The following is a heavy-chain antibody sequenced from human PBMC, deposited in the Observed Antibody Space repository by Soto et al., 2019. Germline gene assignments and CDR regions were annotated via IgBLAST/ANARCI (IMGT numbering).Heavy chain of an antibody. CDR1: GYIFVNYG. CDR2: ISPYTGNT. J-gene: IGHJ6*02. CDR3: VMVDNYVTPTPQDV. V-gene: IGHV1-18*01. D-gene: IGHD3-16*01. Sequence: QVQLVQSGDEVKKPGASVKVSCKASGYIFVNYGIAWVRQAPGQGLEWMGWISPYTGNTHSATQVQGRLTITTDASESTAYMDLGSLTSDDPAVYYCVMVDNYVTPTPQDVWGQGTTVTVSS.